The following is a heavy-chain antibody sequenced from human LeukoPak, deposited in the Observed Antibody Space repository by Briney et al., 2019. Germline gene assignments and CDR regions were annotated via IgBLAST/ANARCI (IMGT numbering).Heavy chain of an antibody. CDR2: IYYSGST. CDR1: GGSISSGVYY. J-gene: IGHJ3*02. Sequence: SQTLSLTCTVSGGSISSGVYYWSWIRQHPGKGLEWIRYIYYSGSTYSNPSLKSRLTMSVDISKNQFSLKLSSVTAADTAVYHCARGVKGLRGAFDIWGQGTMVTVSS. D-gene: IGHD3-10*01. CDR3: ARGVKGLRGAFDI. V-gene: IGHV4-31*03.